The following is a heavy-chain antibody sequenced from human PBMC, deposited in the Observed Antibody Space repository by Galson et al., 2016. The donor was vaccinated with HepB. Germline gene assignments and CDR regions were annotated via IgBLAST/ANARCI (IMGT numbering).Heavy chain of an antibody. J-gene: IGHJ4*02. D-gene: IGHD3-16*01. CDR3: AGGSRLGELFH. Sequence: SETLSLTCTVSGGSISAFYWSWIRQPPGKGLEWLGYLYFGRSTNYNPSLKSRVIISVDTSKTQFSLKLSSVTAADSAVYYCAGGSRLGELFHWGQGTLVTVSS. CDR2: LYFGRST. V-gene: IGHV4-59*01. CDR1: GGSISAFY.